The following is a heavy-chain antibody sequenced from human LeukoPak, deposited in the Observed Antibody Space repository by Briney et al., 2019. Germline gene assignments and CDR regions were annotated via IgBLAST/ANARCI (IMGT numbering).Heavy chain of an antibody. CDR2: INPYSGGP. CDR3: AIQRWELFFDY. CDR1: GGTFRSYA. D-gene: IGHD1-26*01. Sequence: ASVKVSCMASGGTFRSYAISWLRQAPGPGLEWMGWINPYSGGPNYALKLHGRVTLNGDTSISAAYMELGRRRSDVTAVHYWAIQRWELFFDYWGQGHRVTVS. J-gene: IGHJ4*02. V-gene: IGHV1-2*02.